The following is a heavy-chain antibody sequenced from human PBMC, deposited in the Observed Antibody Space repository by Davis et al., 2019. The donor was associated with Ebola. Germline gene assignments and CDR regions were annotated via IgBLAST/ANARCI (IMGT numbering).Heavy chain of an antibody. CDR2: ISVYNGNT. V-gene: IGHV1-18*04. D-gene: IGHD1-26*01. CDR3: ARLHRAEPHFDY. CDR1: GYSFTNYS. Sequence: ASVKVSCKASGYSFTNYSMHWVRQAPGQGLEWMGWISVYNGNTNYAQKVQGRVTMTADTSASTASMELKDLTSDDTAVYYCARLHRAEPHFDYWGQGTLVTVSS. J-gene: IGHJ4*02.